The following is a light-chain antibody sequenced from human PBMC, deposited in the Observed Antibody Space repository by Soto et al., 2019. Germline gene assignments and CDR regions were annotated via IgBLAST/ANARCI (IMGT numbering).Light chain of an antibody. CDR1: SXNIGAAYN. J-gene: IGLJ1*01. V-gene: IGLV1-40*01. Sequence: QSVLTQPPSVSGAPGQWDTIACTGSSXNIGAAYNVDWYQQLPGTAPKLLIYGNNNPPSGVPARFSGSMYGPSASLAIAGLQAEYEGDYYCQSYNSSLSGYVFGTGTKGTAL. CDR2: GNN. CDR3: QSYNSSLSGYV.